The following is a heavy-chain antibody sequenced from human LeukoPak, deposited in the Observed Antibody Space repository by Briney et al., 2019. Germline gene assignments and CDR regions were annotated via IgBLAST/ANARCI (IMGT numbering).Heavy chain of an antibody. J-gene: IGHJ4*02. CDR2: INWNGGST. CDR1: GFTFDDSV. V-gene: IGHV3-20*04. CDR3: ARVGGSYQDDY. D-gene: IGHD1-26*01. Sequence: PGGSLRLSCAASGFTFDDSVMSWVRQVPGKGLEWVSGINWNGGSTGYVDSVKGRFTISRDNAKNSLYLQMNSLRAEDTAVYYCARVGGSYQDDYWGQGTLVTVSS.